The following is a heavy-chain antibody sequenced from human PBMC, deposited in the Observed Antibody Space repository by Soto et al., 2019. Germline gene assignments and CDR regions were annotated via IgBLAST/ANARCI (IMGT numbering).Heavy chain of an antibody. V-gene: IGHV5-10-1*01. CDR3: ASLYSSSPYYYGMDV. CDR2: IDPSDSYT. D-gene: IGHD6-6*01. CDR1: GYSFTSYW. J-gene: IGHJ6*02. Sequence: GESLNISCKGSGYSFTSYWISWVRQMPGKGLEWMGRIDPSDSYTNYSPSFQGHVTISADKSISTAYLQWSSLKASDTAMYYCASLYSSSPYYYGMDVWGQGTTVTVSS.